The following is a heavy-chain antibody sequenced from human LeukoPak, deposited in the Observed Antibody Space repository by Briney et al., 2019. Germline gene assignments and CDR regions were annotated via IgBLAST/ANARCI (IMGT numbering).Heavy chain of an antibody. D-gene: IGHD6-13*01. Sequence: PSETLSLTCTVSGGSISPLYWGWIRQPPGKGLEFIGYIYYSGSTNFNPSLKSRVTLSVDTSKSQISLKLTSVTAADTAVYYCATGYSSSWYRVYWGQGTLVTVSS. CDR3: ATGYSSSWYRVY. J-gene: IGHJ4*02. CDR2: IYYSGST. CDR1: GGSISPLY. V-gene: IGHV4-59*11.